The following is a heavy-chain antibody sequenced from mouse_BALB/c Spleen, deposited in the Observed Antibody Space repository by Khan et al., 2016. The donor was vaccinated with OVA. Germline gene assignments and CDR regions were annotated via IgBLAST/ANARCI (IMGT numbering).Heavy chain of an antibody. CDR2: IYPNNDGP. J-gene: IGHJ3*01. Sequence: VQLKQSGPELVKPGASVKMSCKASGYTFTSYVMHWVKQKPGQGLEWIGYIYPNNDGPEYNEKFKGKATLTSDRSSSAAYMELSSLTSEDSAVYYCARVGYYSKGFAYWGQGTLVTVSA. CDR1: GYTFTSYV. V-gene: IGHV1S136*01. CDR3: ARVGYYSKGFAY. D-gene: IGHD2-5*01.